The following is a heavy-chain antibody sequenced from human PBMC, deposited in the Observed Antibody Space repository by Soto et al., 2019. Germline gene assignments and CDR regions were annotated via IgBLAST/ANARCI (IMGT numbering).Heavy chain of an antibody. Sequence: GGSLRLSCAASGITVSYNYMSWVRQAPGKGLEWVALISYDGSDKDYADSVKGRFTISRDNSRNTLFLQMNSLRAEDTAMYYCARDYYKYYDSSGYYRSPAYWGQGTLVTVSS. J-gene: IGHJ4*02. D-gene: IGHD3-22*01. CDR3: ARDYYKYYDSSGYYRSPAY. V-gene: IGHV3-30-3*01. CDR1: GITVSYNY. CDR2: ISYDGSDK.